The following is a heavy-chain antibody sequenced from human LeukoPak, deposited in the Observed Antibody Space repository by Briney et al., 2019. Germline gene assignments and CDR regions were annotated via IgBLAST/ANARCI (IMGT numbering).Heavy chain of an antibody. CDR1: GFTFSSYE. CDR3: ANVQGQWLAPH. D-gene: IGHD6-19*01. J-gene: IGHJ4*02. V-gene: IGHV3-48*03. CDR2: ISSSGSTI. Sequence: GGSLRLSCAASGFTFSSYEMNWVRQAPGKGLEWVSYISSSGSTIYYADSVKGRFTISRDNSKNTLYLQMNSLRAEDTAVYYCANVQGQWLAPHWGQGTLVTVSS.